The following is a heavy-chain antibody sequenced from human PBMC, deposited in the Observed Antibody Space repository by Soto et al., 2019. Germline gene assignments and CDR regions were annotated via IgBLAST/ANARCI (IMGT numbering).Heavy chain of an antibody. Sequence: GGSLRLPCAASGFTFSSYWMSWVRQAPGKGLEWVANIKQDGSEKYYVDSVKGRFTISRDNAKNSLYLQMNSLRAEDTAVYYCARDQGDFWSGYYFDYWGQGTLVTVSS. D-gene: IGHD3-3*01. V-gene: IGHV3-7*01. CDR3: ARDQGDFWSGYYFDY. J-gene: IGHJ4*02. CDR2: IKQDGSEK. CDR1: GFTFSSYW.